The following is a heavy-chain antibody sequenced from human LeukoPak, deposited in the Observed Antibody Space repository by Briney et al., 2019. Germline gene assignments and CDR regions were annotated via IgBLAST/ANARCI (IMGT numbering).Heavy chain of an antibody. Sequence: SETLSLTCAVSGGSISSGGYYWSWIRQHPGKGLEWIGYIYYSGSTYYNPSLKSRVTISVDTSKNQFSLKLSSVTAADTAVYYCARISTRWSEAFDVWGQGRMVTVSS. CDR3: ARISTRWSEAFDV. CDR2: IYYSGST. CDR1: GGSISSGGYY. J-gene: IGHJ3*01. D-gene: IGHD5-24*01. V-gene: IGHV4-31*11.